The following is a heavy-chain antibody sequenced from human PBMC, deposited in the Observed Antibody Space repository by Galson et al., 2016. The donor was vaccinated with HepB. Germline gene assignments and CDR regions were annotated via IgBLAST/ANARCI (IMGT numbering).Heavy chain of an antibody. CDR2: MSSSGTSV. CDR1: EFTLSTYS. CDR3: ERGCGRPSCPYYFDH. J-gene: IGHJ4*02. D-gene: IGHD2-2*01. V-gene: IGHV3-48*01. Sequence: SLRLSCAASEFTLSTYSMDWFRQAPGKGLEWVSYMSSSGTSVYYTDSVKGRFTISRDNADNSLYLQMNNLRGEDAAVYYCERGCGRPSCPYYFDHWGQGTLVTVSS.